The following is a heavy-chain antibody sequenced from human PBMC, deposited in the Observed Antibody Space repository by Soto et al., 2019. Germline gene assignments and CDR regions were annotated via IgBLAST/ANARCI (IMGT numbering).Heavy chain of an antibody. Sequence: EVQLVESGGDLVQPGGSLRLSCAASRFTFSDYSMNWVRQAPGKGLEWVSYISGGGETIYYAVSVRGRFTISRDNAENSLFLQMNSMREDDTAVYYCARESPSSQWLPTRYFAYWGQGTLVTVSS. V-gene: IGHV3-48*02. J-gene: IGHJ4*02. CDR1: RFTFSDYS. CDR2: ISGGGETI. CDR3: ARESPSSQWLPTRYFAY. D-gene: IGHD6-19*01.